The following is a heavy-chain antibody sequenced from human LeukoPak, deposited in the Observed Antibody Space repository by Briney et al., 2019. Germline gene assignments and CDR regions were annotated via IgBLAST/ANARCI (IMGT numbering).Heavy chain of an antibody. D-gene: IGHD7-27*01. CDR2: IKTDGSQI. CDR1: GFTISDYW. V-gene: IGHV3-7*01. J-gene: IGHJ4*02. Sequence: GGSLRLSCAASGFTISDYWMSWVRQAPGKGLEWVANIKTDGSQIYYVDSVKGRFTISRDNAKNSLYLQMNSLRAEDTAVYYCARDLNWETYWGQGTLVSVSS. CDR3: ARDLNWETY.